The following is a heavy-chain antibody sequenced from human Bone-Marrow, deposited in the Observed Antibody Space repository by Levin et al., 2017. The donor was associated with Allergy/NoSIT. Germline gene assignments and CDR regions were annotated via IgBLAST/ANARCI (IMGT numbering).Heavy chain of an antibody. CDR2: TYYRSKWFN. CDR3: AGGTFANGWNY. V-gene: IGHV6-1*01. CDR1: GDRVSSNSGA. D-gene: IGHD6-19*01. J-gene: IGHJ4*02. Sequence: SQTLSLSCDISGDRVSSNSGAWNWIRQSPSRGLEWLGRTYYRSKWFNEYAVSVKSRITISPDTSRNQFSLHLNSVTPEDTAVYYCAGGTFANGWNYWGQGTLVTVSS.